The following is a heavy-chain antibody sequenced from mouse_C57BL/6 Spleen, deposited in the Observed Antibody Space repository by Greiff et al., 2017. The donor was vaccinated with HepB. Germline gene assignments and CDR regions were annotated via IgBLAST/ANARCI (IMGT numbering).Heavy chain of an antibody. V-gene: IGHV5-9*01. CDR2: ISGGGGNT. CDR1: GFTFSSDT. D-gene: IGHD3-1*01. CDR3: ARTRVDWYFDV. J-gene: IGHJ1*03. Sequence: EVMLVEAGGGLVKPGGSLKLACAASGFTFSSDTMSWVRQTPEKRLEWVATISGGGGNTYYPDSVKGRFTISRDNAKNTRYLQMSSLRSEDTALYYCARTRVDWYFDVWGTGTTVTVSS.